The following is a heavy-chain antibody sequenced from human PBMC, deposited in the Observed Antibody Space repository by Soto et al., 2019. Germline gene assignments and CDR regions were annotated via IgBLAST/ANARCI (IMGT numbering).Heavy chain of an antibody. D-gene: IGHD2-2*01. Sequence: ASVKVSCQASGCTFSSYAIRWVRQAPVQGLEWMGGIIPIFGTANYAQKFQGRVTITADESTSTAYMELSSLRSEDTAVYYCAGAEVRVMNIVVVPAAPTWSGIDVWGQGTTVTVSS. J-gene: IGHJ6*02. CDR2: IIPIFGTA. CDR1: GCTFSSYA. V-gene: IGHV1-69*13. CDR3: AGAEVRVMNIVVVPAAPTWSGIDV.